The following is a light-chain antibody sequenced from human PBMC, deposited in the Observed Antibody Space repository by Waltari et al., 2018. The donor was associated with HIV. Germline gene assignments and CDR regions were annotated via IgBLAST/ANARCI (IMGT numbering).Light chain of an antibody. CDR3: AAWDDSLGGVV. V-gene: IGLV1-47*02. CDR1: RSNIGRNF. Sequence: QSVLTQPPSASGTPGQRVTIPCSGSRSNIGRNFVSWYQQLPGTAPKLLIFSNIQRPSGVPDRFSGSKSGTSASLAISGLRSEDEADYYCAAWDDSLGGVVFGGGTTLTVL. J-gene: IGLJ2*01. CDR2: SNI.